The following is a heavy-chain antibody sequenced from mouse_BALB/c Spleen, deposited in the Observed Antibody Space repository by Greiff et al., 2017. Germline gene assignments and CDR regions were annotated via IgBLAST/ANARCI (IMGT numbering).Heavy chain of an antibody. Sequence: EVKLVESGGDLVKPGGSLKLSCAASGFTFSSYGMSWVRQTPDKRLEWVATISSGGSYTYYPDSVKGRFTISRDNAKNTLYLQMSSLKSEDTAMYYCASSTEKTPFDYWGQGTTLTVSS. D-gene: IGHD1-1*01. CDR3: ASSTEKTPFDY. J-gene: IGHJ2*01. CDR2: ISSGGSYT. V-gene: IGHV5-6*01. CDR1: GFTFSSYG.